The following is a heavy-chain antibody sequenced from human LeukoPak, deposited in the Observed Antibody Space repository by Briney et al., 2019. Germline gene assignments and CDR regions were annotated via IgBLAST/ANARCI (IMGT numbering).Heavy chain of an antibody. V-gene: IGHV4-59*12. CDR1: GGSISTYY. D-gene: IGHD2-2*01. CDR2: IYYTGST. CDR3: ARDPASSWFDP. Sequence: LETLSLTCTVSGGSISTYYWSWIRQPPGKGLEWIGNIYYTGSTIYNPSLESRVTMSVDTSKNQFSLKLSSVTAADTAVYYCARDPASSWFDPWGQGTLVTVSS. J-gene: IGHJ5*02.